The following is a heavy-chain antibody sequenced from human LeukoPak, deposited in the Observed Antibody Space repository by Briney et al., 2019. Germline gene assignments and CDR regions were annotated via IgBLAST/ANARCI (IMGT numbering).Heavy chain of an antibody. Sequence: PGGSLRLSCAASGFTVSSNYMSWVRQAPGKGLEWVSVIYSGGSTYYADSVKGRFTISRDNSKNTLYLQMNSLRAEDTAVYYCARDLFRFTAGPDYWGQGTLVTVSS. D-gene: IGHD6-13*01. CDR2: IYSGGST. J-gene: IGHJ4*02. CDR1: GFTVSSNY. V-gene: IGHV3-53*01. CDR3: ARDLFRFTAGPDY.